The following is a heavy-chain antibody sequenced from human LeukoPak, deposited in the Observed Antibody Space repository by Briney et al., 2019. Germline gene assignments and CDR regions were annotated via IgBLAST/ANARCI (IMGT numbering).Heavy chain of an antibody. J-gene: IGHJ5*02. D-gene: IGHD3-9*01. CDR1: GFTVSSNY. CDR2: IYSGGST. CDR3: ARNYDILTGYSQFDP. Sequence: GGSLRLSCAASGFTVSSNYMSWVRQAPGKGLEWVSVIYSGGSTYYADSVKGRFTISRDNSKNTLYLQMNSLRAEDTAVYYCARNYDILTGYSQFDPWGQGTLVTVSS. V-gene: IGHV3-66*02.